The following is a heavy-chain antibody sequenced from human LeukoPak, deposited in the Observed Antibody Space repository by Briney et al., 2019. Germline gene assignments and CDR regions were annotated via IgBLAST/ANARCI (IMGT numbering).Heavy chain of an antibody. CDR3: AREEGYCSGGSCYSGASYYYYMDV. Sequence: SVKVSCKASGGTFISYAISWVRQAPGQGLEWMGGIIPIFGTANYAQKFQGRVTITTDESTSTAYMELSSLRSEDTAVYYCAREEGYCSGGSCYSGASYYYYMDVWGKGTTVTVSS. D-gene: IGHD2-15*01. V-gene: IGHV1-69*05. J-gene: IGHJ6*03. CDR1: GGTFISYA. CDR2: IIPIFGTA.